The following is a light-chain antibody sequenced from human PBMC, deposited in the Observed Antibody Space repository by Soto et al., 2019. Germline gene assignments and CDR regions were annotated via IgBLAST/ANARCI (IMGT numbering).Light chain of an antibody. V-gene: IGKV4-1*01. J-gene: IGKJ1*01. CDR3: QHSYDAPQN. CDR1: QSVLYSSNNKNY. CDR2: WAS. Sequence: DIVMTQSPDSLAVSLGERATINCKSSQSVLYSSNNKNYLAWYQQKPGQPPKLLIYWASTRESGVPDRFSGSGSGTDFTLNISSLQAEDVAVYSCQHSYDAPQNFGQGTKVEIK.